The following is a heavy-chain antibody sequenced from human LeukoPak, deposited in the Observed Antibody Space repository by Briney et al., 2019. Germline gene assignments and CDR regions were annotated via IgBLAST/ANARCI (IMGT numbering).Heavy chain of an antibody. CDR2: IHDSGST. J-gene: IGHJ4*02. D-gene: IGHD1-26*01. Sequence: PSQTLSLTCTVSGGSIGSGSDYWRWIRQHPVKGLEWIGYIHDSGSTYYNPSLRGRVSMSLDAPDNQFSLKLTSVTAADTAVYYCARDAGEYVGGSAGHYFDYWGQGTLVTVSS. V-gene: IGHV4-31*03. CDR1: GGSIGSGSDY. CDR3: ARDAGEYVGGSAGHYFDY.